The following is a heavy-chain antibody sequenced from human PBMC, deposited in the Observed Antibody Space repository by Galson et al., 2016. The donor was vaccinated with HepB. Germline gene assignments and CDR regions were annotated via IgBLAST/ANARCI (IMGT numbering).Heavy chain of an antibody. J-gene: IGHJ6*02. Sequence: SLRLSCAASGFTFSSYGMHWVRQAPGKGLEWVAVIWYDGTNKYYADSVKGRFTISRDNSKNTLSLQMNSLRAEDTAVYYCANDQVDTWNVVGMDVWGQGTTVTVSS. CDR2: IWYDGTNK. V-gene: IGHV3-33*06. CDR1: GFTFSSYG. D-gene: IGHD2-21*01. CDR3: ANDQVDTWNVVGMDV.